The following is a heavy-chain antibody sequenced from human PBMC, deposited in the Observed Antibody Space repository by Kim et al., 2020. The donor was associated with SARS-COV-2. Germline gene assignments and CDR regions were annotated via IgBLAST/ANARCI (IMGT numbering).Heavy chain of an antibody. J-gene: IGHJ5*02. V-gene: IGHV4-34*01. D-gene: IGHD3-16*01. Sequence: NYNPSLKSRVTISVDTSKNQFSLKLSSVTAADTAVYYCARGPLRSWFDPWGQGTLVTVSS. CDR3: ARGPLRSWFDP.